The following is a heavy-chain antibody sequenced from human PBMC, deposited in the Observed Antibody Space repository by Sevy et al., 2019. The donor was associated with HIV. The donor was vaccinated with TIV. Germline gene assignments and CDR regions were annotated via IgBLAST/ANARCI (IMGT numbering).Heavy chain of an antibody. V-gene: IGHV3-23*01. Sequence: GGSLRLSCAASGFTFNIYSMSWVRQTPGKGLEWVATLSFCCGKINHADSVKGRFTMSRDDSKNAVYLQMNNLRVEDTAIYYCAREGCTKPHDYWGQGTLVTVSS. CDR1: GFTFNIYS. D-gene: IGHD2-8*01. CDR3: AREGCTKPHDY. CDR2: LSFCCGKI. J-gene: IGHJ4*02.